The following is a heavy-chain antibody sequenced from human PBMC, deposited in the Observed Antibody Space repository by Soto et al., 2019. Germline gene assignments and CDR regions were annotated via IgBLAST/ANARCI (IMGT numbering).Heavy chain of an antibody. CDR1: GDRVSSGSAT. D-gene: IGHD6-19*01. CDR3: ARDGSGFHWYFDV. Sequence: QVELQQSGPVLVKPSQTLSLICAISGDRVSSGSATWSWIRQSPSRGLEWLGRTYYRSKWYNDYSLSVKSRIAINSDKSKHQLPLQLDSVSPDDTAVYFCARDGSGFHWYFDVWGRGILVTVSS. CDR2: TYYRSKWYN. J-gene: IGHJ2*01. V-gene: IGHV6-1*01.